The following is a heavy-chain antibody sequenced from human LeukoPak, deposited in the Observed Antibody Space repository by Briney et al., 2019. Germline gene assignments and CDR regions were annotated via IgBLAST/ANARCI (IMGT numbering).Heavy chain of an antibody. CDR2: ISAYNGNT. Sequence: ASVKVSCKASGYTFTHYGLSWVRHAPGEGLEWMGWISAYNGNTKYAQNLQGRVTLTRDTSTSTAYMELRSLRSDDTAVYYCVREGGDRTGYYFVYWGQGTLVTVSS. D-gene: IGHD3/OR15-3a*01. V-gene: IGHV1-18*01. CDR3: VREGGDRTGYYFVY. J-gene: IGHJ4*02. CDR1: GYTFTHYG.